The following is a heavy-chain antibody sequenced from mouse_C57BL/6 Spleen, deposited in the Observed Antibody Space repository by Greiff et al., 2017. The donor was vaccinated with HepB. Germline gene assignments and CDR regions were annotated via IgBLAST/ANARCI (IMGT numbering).Heavy chain of an antibody. J-gene: IGHJ2*01. CDR2: IWRGGSP. D-gene: IGHD3-2*02. CDR3: ATLDSSGYGYFDY. V-gene: IGHV2-5*01. Sequence: VQLQESGPGLVQPSQSLSITCTVSGFSLTSYGVHWVRQSPGKGLEWLGVIWRGGSPDYNAAFMSRLSITKDNSKSQVFFKMNSLQADDTAIYYCATLDSSGYGYFDYWGQGTTLTVSS. CDR1: GFSLTSYG.